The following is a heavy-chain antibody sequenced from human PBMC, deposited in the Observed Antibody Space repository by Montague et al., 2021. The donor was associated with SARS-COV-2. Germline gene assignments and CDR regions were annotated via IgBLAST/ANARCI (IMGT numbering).Heavy chain of an antibody. Sequence: SETLSLTCAVYGGSFSGYYWSWIRQPPGKGLEWIGEINQSGSTNXNPSLKNRVTLSVDTSKKQFSLKLSSLTAADTAVYYCARVAGGYYHDSSAYFDYWGQGSLVTVSS. J-gene: IGHJ4*02. CDR2: INQSGST. V-gene: IGHV4-34*01. CDR3: ARVAGGYYHDSSAYFDY. D-gene: IGHD3-22*01. CDR1: GGSFSGYY.